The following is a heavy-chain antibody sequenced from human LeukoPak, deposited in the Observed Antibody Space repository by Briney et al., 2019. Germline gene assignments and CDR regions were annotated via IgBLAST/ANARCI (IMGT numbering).Heavy chain of an antibody. CDR3: ARAQGSSFADY. J-gene: IGHJ4*02. Sequence: SETLSLTCAVYGGSFSDYYWSWIRQPPGKGLEWIGEINHSGSTNYNPSLKSRVAISVDTSKNQFSLKLSSVTAADTAVYYCARAQGSSFADYWGQGTLVTVSS. V-gene: IGHV4-34*01. CDR1: GGSFSDYY. CDR2: INHSGST. D-gene: IGHD2-2*01.